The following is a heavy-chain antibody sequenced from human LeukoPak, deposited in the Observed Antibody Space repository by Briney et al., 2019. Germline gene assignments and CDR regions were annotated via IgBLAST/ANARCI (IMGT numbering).Heavy chain of an antibody. CDR1: GGTFSSYG. V-gene: IGHV1-69*13. J-gene: IGHJ6*02. D-gene: IGHD6-6*01. CDR3: ARPYSSSSYYYGMDV. CDR2: IIPIFGTA. Sequence: SVKVSCKASGGTFSSYGISWVRQAPGQGIEWMGGIIPIFGTANYAQKFQGGVTITADESTSTAYMELSSLRSEDTAVYYCARPYSSSSYYYGMDVWGQGTTVTVSS.